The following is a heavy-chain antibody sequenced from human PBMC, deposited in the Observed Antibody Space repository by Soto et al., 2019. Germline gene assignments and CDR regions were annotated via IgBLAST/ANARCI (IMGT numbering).Heavy chain of an antibody. CDR1: GFTFSSYC. V-gene: IGHV3-21*01. CDR3: ARGRMARGYDY. Sequence: GGSLRLSCAASGFTFSSYCMNWVRQAPWKGLEWVSFISSSSIYTQYADSVEGRFTISRDNAKNSLYLQMNSLGAEDTAVYYCARGRMARGYDYFGQGTRLTVSP. D-gene: IGHD3-10*01. CDR2: ISSSSIYT. J-gene: IGHJ4*02.